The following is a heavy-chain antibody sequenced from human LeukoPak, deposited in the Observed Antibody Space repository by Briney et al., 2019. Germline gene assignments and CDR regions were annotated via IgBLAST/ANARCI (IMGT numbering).Heavy chain of an antibody. CDR2: IWYDGSNK. J-gene: IGHJ3*02. D-gene: IGHD2-2*01. CDR1: GFTFSSYG. CDR3: AKDPGGVVPAAADASDI. V-gene: IGHV3-33*06. Sequence: GGSLGLSCAASGFTFSSYGMHWVRQAPGKGLEWVAVIWYDGSNKYYADSVKGRFTISRDNSKNTLYLQMNSLRAEDTAVYYCAKDPGGVVPAAADASDIWGQGTMVTVSS.